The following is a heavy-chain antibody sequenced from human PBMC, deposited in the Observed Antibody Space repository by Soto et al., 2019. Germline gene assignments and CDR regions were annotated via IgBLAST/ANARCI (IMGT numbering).Heavy chain of an antibody. J-gene: IGHJ3*02. CDR3: AGWYYYDSSGYFSFDI. CDR2: ISSSSSTI. Sequence: TGGSLRLSCAASGFTFSSYSMNWVRQAPGKGLEWVSYISSSSSTIYYADSVKGRFTISRDNAKNSLYLQMNSLRDEDTAVYYCAGWYYYDSSGYFSFDIWGQGTMVTVS. CDR1: GFTFSSYS. V-gene: IGHV3-48*02. D-gene: IGHD3-22*01.